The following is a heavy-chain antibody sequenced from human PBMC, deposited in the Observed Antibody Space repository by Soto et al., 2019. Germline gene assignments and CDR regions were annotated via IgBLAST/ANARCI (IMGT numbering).Heavy chain of an antibody. J-gene: IGHJ1*01. D-gene: IGHD2-2*01. CDR1: GFTFTSSA. V-gene: IGHV1-58*01. Sequence: QMQLVQSGPEVKKPGTSVKVSCKASGFTFTSSAVQWVRQARGQRLEWIGWIVVGSGNTYYAQKFQERVTITRDMCTSKAYMELSSLRSDDAAVYYCAAVYCFSTSCPRYCQHWGQGTRVTVSA. CDR2: IVVGSGNT. CDR3: AAVYCFSTSCPRYCQH.